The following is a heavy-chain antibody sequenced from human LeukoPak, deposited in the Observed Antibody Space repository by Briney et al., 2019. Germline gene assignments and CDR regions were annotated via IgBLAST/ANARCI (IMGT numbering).Heavy chain of an antibody. J-gene: IGHJ4*02. CDR2: ISSSSSTI. CDR3: ARERRELGYCSGGSCRPGGFDY. D-gene: IGHD2-15*01. Sequence: GGSLRLSCAASGFTFSSYAMHWVRQAPGKGLEWVSYISSSSSTIYYADSVKGRFTISRDNAKNSLYLQMNSLRAEDTAVYYCARERRELGYCSGGSCRPGGFDYWGQGTLVTVSS. V-gene: IGHV3-48*01. CDR1: GFTFSSYA.